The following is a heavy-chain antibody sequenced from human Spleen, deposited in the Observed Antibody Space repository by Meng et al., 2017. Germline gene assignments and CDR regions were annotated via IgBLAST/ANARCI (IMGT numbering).Heavy chain of an antibody. Sequence: GESLKISCAASGFTFSSYAMSWVRQAPGKGLEWVSAISGSGGNTYYADSVKGRFTISRDNSKNTLYLQMNSLRAEDTAVYYCAKDERSTVVNPTQYFQHWGQGTLVTVSS. CDR3: AKDERSTVVNPTQYFQH. V-gene: IGHV3-23*01. J-gene: IGHJ1*01. CDR1: GFTFSSYA. CDR2: ISGSGGNT. D-gene: IGHD4-23*01.